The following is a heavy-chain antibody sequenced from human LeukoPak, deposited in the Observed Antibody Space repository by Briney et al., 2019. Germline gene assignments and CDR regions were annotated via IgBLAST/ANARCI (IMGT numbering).Heavy chain of an antibody. V-gene: IGHV3-23*01. CDR2: ISGSGGST. D-gene: IGHD3-3*01. CDR3: AKGLWSGYSGGFDY. CDR1: GFTFGSYA. J-gene: IGHJ4*02. Sequence: PGGSLRLSCAASGFTFGSYAMSWARQAPGKGLEWVSAISGSGGSTYYADSVKGRFTISRDNSKTTLHLQMNSLRAEATAVYYCAKGLWSGYSGGFDYWGEGTVVSVPS.